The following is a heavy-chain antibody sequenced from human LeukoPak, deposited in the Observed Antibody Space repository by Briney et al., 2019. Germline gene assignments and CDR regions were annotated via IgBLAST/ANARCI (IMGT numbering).Heavy chain of an antibody. Sequence: GGSLRLSCAASGFTFSSYGMHWVRQAPGKGLEWVAFIRYDGSNKYYADSVKGRFTISRDNSKNTLYLQMNSLRAEDTAVYYCAKDKSMVRELDYWGQGNLVTVSS. CDR3: AKDKSMVRELDY. J-gene: IGHJ4*02. V-gene: IGHV3-30*02. D-gene: IGHD3-10*01. CDR2: IRYDGSNK. CDR1: GFTFSSYG.